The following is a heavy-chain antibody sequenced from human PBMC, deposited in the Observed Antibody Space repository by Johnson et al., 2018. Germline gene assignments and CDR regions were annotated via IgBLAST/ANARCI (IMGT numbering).Heavy chain of an antibody. D-gene: IGHD3-16*01. Sequence: VQLVESGGGLIQPGGSLRLSCAVSGFTVSSNYMSWVRQAPGKGLEWVSVIYSDGSTYYGASVKGRFTISRDNSKNTLYLQMNSLSDEDTAVYYCARDGGGLGFFHQWGQGTLVTVSA. V-gene: IGHV3-53*01. CDR1: GFTVSSNY. CDR3: ARDGGGLGFFHQ. CDR2: IYSDGST. J-gene: IGHJ1*01.